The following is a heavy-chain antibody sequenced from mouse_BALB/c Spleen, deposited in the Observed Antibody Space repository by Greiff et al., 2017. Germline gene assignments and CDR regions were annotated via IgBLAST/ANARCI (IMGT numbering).Heavy chain of an antibody. V-gene: IGHV1-82*01. CDR3: ARQAYGYVAY. J-gene: IGHJ3*01. CDR1: GYAFSSSW. Sequence: VKLQQSGPELVKPGASVKISCKASGYAFSSSWMNWVKQRPGQGLEWIGRIYPGDGDTNYNGKFKGKATLTADKSSSTAYMQLSSLTSVDSAVYFCARQAYGYVAYWGQGTLVTVSA. CDR2: IYPGDGDT. D-gene: IGHD1-2*01.